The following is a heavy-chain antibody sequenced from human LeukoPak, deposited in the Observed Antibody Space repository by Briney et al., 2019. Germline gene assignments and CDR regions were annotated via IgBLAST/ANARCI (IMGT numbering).Heavy chain of an antibody. CDR2: INPNSGNT. CDR3: ARAGDSSGGSYFFDY. D-gene: IGHD2-15*01. V-gene: IGHV1-8*02. CDR1: GYTFTGYY. Sequence: ASVKVSCKASGYTFTGYYMHWVRQAPGQGLEWMGWINPNSGNTGYAQKFQGRVTMTRNTSISTAYMELSSLRSEDTAVYYCARAGDSSGGSYFFDYWGQGTLVTVSS. J-gene: IGHJ4*02.